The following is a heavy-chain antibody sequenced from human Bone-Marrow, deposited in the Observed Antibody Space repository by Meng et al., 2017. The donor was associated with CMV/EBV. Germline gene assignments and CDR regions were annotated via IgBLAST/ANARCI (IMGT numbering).Heavy chain of an antibody. D-gene: IGHD2-21*01. CDR1: GFTFTSSA. CDR2: IVVGSGNT. J-gene: IGHJ6*02. Sequence: SAKVSCKASGFTFTSSAVQWVRQARGQRLEWIGWIVVGSGNTNYAQKFQERVTITRDMSTSTAYMELSSLRSEDTAVYYCAAPHNCGGDCYSSHPLGMDVWGQGTTATVSS. V-gene: IGHV1-58*01. CDR3: AAPHNCGGDCYSSHPLGMDV.